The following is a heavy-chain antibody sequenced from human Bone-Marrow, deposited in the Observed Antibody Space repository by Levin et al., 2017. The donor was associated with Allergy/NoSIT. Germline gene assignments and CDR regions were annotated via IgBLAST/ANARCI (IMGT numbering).Heavy chain of an antibody. CDR2: IWHDRSNN. Sequence: GGSLRLSCAASGFTFSSYGMHWVRQAPGKGLEWVAVIWHDRSNNYYGDSVKGRFTISRDNSKNTLYLQMNSLRADDTAVYFCARDNWVGGTTNYYYGMDVWGQGTTVTVSS. V-gene: IGHV3-33*01. CDR3: ARDNWVGGTTNYYYGMDV. D-gene: IGHD1-26*01. CDR1: GFTFSSYG. J-gene: IGHJ6*02.